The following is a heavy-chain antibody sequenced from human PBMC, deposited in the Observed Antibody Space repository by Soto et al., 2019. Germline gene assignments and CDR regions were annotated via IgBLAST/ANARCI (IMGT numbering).Heavy chain of an antibody. CDR3: ARESPSSQWLPTRYFDY. CDR1: GFTFSSYD. CDR2: IGTAGDT. V-gene: IGHV3-13*01. D-gene: IGHD6-19*01. J-gene: IGHJ4*02. Sequence: EVQLVESGGGLVQPGGSLRLSCAASGFTFSSYDMHWVRQATGKGLEWVSAIGTAGDTYYPGSVKGRFTISRDNAKNSLFLQMNSLREEDTAVYYCARESPSSQWLPTRYFDYWGQGTLVTVSS.